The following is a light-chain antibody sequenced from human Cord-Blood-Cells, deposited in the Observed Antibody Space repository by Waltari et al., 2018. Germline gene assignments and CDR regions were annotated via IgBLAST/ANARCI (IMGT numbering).Light chain of an antibody. CDR1: PSVSSY. J-gene: IGKJ4*01. Sequence: ELVLPPSPATLSFSPGEGDTLSCRASPSVSSYLALYQQKPGQAPRLLIYGASNRATGIPARFSGSGSGTDFTLTISSLEPEDFAVYYCQQRSNWLLTFGGGTKVEIK. CDR3: QQRSNWLLT. CDR2: GAS. V-gene: IGKV3-11*01.